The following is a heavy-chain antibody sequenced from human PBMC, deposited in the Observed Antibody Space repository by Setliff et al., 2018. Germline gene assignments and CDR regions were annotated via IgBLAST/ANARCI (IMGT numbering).Heavy chain of an antibody. J-gene: IGHJ5*02. Sequence: PGGSLRLSCAASGFTFSSYWMSWVRQAPGKGPEWVANIKQDGSEKYYVDSVKGRFTISRDNAKNSLYLQMNSLRAEDTAVYYCARPSLWFGEFSNWFDPWGQGTLVTVSS. CDR3: ARPSLWFGEFSNWFDP. CDR1: GFTFSSYW. D-gene: IGHD3-10*01. V-gene: IGHV3-7*01. CDR2: IKQDGSEK.